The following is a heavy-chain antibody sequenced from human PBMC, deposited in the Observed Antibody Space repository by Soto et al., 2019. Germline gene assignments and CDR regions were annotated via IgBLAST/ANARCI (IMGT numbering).Heavy chain of an antibody. CDR3: AMPIGLQGWFAP. V-gene: IGHV3-23*01. D-gene: IGHD2-2*01. CDR1: GFTFSSYA. Sequence: PGGSLRLSCAASGFTFSSYAMHWVRQAPGKGLEWVSAISGSGGSTYYADSVKGRFTISRDNSKNTLYLQMNSLRAEDTAVYYCAMPIGLQGWFAPWGQGTLVTVSS. J-gene: IGHJ5*02. CDR2: ISGSGGST.